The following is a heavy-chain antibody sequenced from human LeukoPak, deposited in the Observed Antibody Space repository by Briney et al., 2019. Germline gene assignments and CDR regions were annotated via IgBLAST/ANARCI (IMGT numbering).Heavy chain of an antibody. V-gene: IGHV1-8*03. CDR1: GYTFTSYD. CDR2: MNPNSGNT. CDR3: ARAIGEYDSSRYYWFDY. D-gene: IGHD3-22*01. J-gene: IGHJ4*02. Sequence: GSSVKVSCKASGYTFTSYDINWVRQATGQGLEWMGWMNPNSGNTGYAQKFQGRVTVTRNTSISTAYMELSSLRSEDTAVYYCARAIGEYDSSRYYWFDYWGQGTLVTVSS.